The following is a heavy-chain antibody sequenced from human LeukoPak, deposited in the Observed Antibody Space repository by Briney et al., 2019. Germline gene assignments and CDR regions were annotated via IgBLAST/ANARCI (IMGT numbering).Heavy chain of an antibody. CDR2: IHNGGST. Sequence: GGSLRLSCVASGFTVSTNHMNWVRQAPGRGLEWVSVIHNGGSTYYADSVKGRFTISRDNSKNTLYLQMNSLRAEDTAVYYCAKEEYRVGPAPAEYWGQGTLVTVSS. CDR3: AKEEYRVGPAPAEY. CDR1: GFTVSTNH. J-gene: IGHJ4*02. D-gene: IGHD1-26*01. V-gene: IGHV3-53*01.